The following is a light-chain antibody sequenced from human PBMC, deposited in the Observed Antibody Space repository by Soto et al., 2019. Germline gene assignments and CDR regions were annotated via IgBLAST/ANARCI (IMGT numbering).Light chain of an antibody. Sequence: IHMTHSPSSLSASVGDIVTITFRAIQSISIYLNWYQQKPGKAPKLLIYAASSLQSLVPSRFSGSGSGTYFTLTISSLQPEDFATYYCQQSYSTPRTLGQGTKVDIK. CDR1: QSISIY. CDR3: QQSYSTPRT. V-gene: IGKV1-39*01. J-gene: IGKJ1*01. CDR2: AAS.